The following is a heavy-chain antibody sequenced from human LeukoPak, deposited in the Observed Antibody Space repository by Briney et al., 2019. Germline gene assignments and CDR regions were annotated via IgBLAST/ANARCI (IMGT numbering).Heavy chain of an antibody. CDR1: GYRFTSYW. CDR2: IYPGDSDT. J-gene: IGHJ4*02. V-gene: IGHV5-51*01. Sequence: GESLKISCKGSGYRFTSYWIGWVRQMPGKGLEWMGIIYPGDSDTRYSPSFQGQVTISADKSISTAYLQWSSLKASDTAMYYCARPYYYDSSAPHYWGQGTLVTVSS. CDR3: ARPYYYDSSAPHY. D-gene: IGHD3-22*01.